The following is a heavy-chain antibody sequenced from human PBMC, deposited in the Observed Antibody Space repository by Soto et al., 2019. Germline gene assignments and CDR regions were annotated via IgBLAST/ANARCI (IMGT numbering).Heavy chain of an antibody. J-gene: IGHJ4*02. CDR3: ARDLLRYFDWLLYPLDY. CDR1: GYTFTSYG. D-gene: IGHD3-9*01. Sequence: QVQLVQSGAEVKKPGASVKVSCKASGYTFTSYGISWVRQAPGQGLEWMGWISAYNGNTNYAQKLQGRVTMTTDTSTSTAYMELMSLRSDDTAVYYCARDLLRYFDWLLYPLDYWGQGTLVTVSS. CDR2: ISAYNGNT. V-gene: IGHV1-18*01.